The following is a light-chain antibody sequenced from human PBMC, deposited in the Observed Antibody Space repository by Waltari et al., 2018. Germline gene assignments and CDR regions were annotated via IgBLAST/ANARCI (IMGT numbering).Light chain of an antibody. CDR1: SSNIGHNP. CDR3: GTWDVSLTAAV. J-gene: IGLJ2*01. CDR2: DNT. V-gene: IGLV1-51*01. Sequence: QSVLTQPPSVSAAPGQKVTISCSGDSSNIGHNPVSWYQQLPGTAPKLLIYDNTKRPSGIPDRFSGSKSGTSATLGITGLQTGDEADYYCGTWDVSLTAAVFGGGTTVSVL.